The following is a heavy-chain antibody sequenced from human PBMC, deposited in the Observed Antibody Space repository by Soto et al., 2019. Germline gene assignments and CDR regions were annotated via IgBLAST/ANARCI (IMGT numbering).Heavy chain of an antibody. CDR2: ISTNGGST. Sequence: GGSLRLSCSASGFTFSSYAMHWVRQAPGKGLEYVSSISTNGGSTHYADSVKGRFTISRDNSKNTLYLQMNSLRVEDTAVYYCAKVGFPYSYGYLFYYWGQGTLVTVSS. V-gene: IGHV3-64*04. CDR1: GFTFSSYA. CDR3: AKVGFPYSYGYLFYY. D-gene: IGHD5-18*01. J-gene: IGHJ4*02.